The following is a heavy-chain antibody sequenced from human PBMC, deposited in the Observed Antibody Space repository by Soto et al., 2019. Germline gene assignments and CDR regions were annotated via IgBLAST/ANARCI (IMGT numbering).Heavy chain of an antibody. Sequence: EVQLVESGGGLVQPGGSLRLSCVAFGFTFTNHHMTWVRQAPGKGLEWVANINVDGGETYYADSVKGRFTISRDNAYNSLSLRMNSLRAEDTGTYYCARDRTVALWGQGTLVIVSS. D-gene: IGHD5-12*01. CDR3: ARDRTVAL. CDR2: INVDGGET. J-gene: IGHJ4*02. CDR1: GFTFTNHH. V-gene: IGHV3-7*05.